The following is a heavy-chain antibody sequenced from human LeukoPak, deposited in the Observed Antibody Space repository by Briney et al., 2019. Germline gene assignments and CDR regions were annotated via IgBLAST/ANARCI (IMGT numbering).Heavy chain of an antibody. CDR3: ARGLRFLEWLLLPGFDY. Sequence: GRSLRLSCAASGFTFSSYGMHWVRQAPGKGLEWVAVISYDGSNKYYADSVKGRFTISRDNSKNTLYLQMNSLRAEDTAVYYCARGLRFLEWLLLPGFDYWGQGTLVTVSS. V-gene: IGHV3-30*03. CDR1: GFTFSSYG. J-gene: IGHJ4*02. CDR2: ISYDGSNK. D-gene: IGHD3-3*01.